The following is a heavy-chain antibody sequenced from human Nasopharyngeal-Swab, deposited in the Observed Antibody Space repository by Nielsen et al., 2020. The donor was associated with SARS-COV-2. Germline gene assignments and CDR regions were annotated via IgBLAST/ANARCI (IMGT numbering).Heavy chain of an antibody. CDR2: IKQDGSEK. J-gene: IGHJ4*02. V-gene: IGHV3-7*01. D-gene: IGHD5-12*01. CDR3: ARGGYRDYDYAY. Sequence: WIRQPPGKGLEWVANIKQDGSEKYYVDSVKGRFTISRDNAKNSLFLQMNSLRADDTAVYYCARGGYRDYDYAYWGQGTLVTVSS.